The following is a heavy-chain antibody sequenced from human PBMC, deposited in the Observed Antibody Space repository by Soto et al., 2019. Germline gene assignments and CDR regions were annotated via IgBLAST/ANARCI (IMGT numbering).Heavy chain of an antibody. CDR1: GGSFSGYY. D-gene: IGHD4-4*01. J-gene: IGHJ4*02. Sequence: KPSETLSLTCAVYGGSFSGYYWSWIRQPPGKGLEWIGEINHSGSTNYNPSLKSRVTISVDTSKNQFSLKLSSVTAADTAVYYCARGSRSAVTPLVVYWGQGTLVTVSS. V-gene: IGHV4-34*01. CDR3: ARGSRSAVTPLVVY. CDR2: INHSGST.